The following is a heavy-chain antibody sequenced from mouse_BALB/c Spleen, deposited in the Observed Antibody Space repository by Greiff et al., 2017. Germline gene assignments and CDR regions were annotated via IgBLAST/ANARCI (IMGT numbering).Heavy chain of an antibody. V-gene: IGHV14-3*02. CDR3: ATTTVVESYFDV. D-gene: IGHD1-1*01. CDR2: IDPANGNT. CDR1: GFNIKDTY. Sequence: VQLKQSGAELVKPGASVKLSCTASGFNIKDTYMHWVKQRPEQGLEWIGRIDPANGNTKYDPKFQGKATITADTSSNTAYLQLSSLTSEDTAVYYCATTTVVESYFDVWGAGTTVTVSS. J-gene: IGHJ1*01.